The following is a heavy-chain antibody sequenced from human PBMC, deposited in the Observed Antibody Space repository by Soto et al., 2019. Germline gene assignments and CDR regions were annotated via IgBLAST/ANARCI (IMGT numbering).Heavy chain of an antibody. CDR2: INPNSGGT. J-gene: IGHJ6*02. D-gene: IGHD3-10*01. V-gene: IGHV1-2*04. Sequence: ASVKVSCKASGYTFTGYYMHWVRQAPGQGLEWMGWINPNSGGTNYAQKFQGWVTMTRDTSISTAYMELSRLRSDDTAVYYCARLARYGSGSSPDPDRPYYYYGMDVWGQGTTFTVSS. CDR1: GYTFTGYY. CDR3: ARLARYGSGSSPDPDRPYYYYGMDV.